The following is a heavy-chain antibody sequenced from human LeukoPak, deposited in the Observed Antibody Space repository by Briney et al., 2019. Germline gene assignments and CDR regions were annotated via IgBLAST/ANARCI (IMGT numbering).Heavy chain of an antibody. Sequence: PGGSLRLSCAASGFTFSSYAMSSVRQAPGKGLEWVSAISGSGGSTYYADSVKGRFTISRDNSKNTLYLQMNSLRAEDTAVYYCAEDRIALAAPGWFDPRLQGTLVTVSS. V-gene: IGHV3-23*01. CDR1: GFTFSSYA. CDR3: AEDRIALAAPGWFDP. J-gene: IGHJ5*02. D-gene: IGHD6-19*01. CDR2: ISGSGGST.